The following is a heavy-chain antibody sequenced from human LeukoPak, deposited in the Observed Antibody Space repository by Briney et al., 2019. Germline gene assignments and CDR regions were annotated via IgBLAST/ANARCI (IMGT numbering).Heavy chain of an antibody. J-gene: IGHJ4*02. CDR3: TKEHSSGWPTIDC. CDR2: INRNGGAI. Sequence: LAGGSLRPSCSASGFTFAEYSMHWVRQAPGKGLEWVSVINRNGGAIQYADSVKGRFIISRDNSKNSLYLQMNSLRTEDTALYYCTKEHSSGWPTIDCWGQGTLVTVSS. CDR1: GFTFAEYS. V-gene: IGHV3-43*01. D-gene: IGHD6-19*01.